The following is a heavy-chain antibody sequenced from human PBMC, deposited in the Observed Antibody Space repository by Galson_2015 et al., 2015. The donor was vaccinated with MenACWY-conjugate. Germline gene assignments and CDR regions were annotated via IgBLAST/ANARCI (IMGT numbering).Heavy chain of an antibody. D-gene: IGHD3-3*02. J-gene: IGHJ4*02. CDR1: GGSINSYY. CDR2: MYYSGSA. CDR3: ARGVNLASMAGY. Sequence: SETLSLTCTVSGGSINSYYWSWIRQPPGKGLERIGYMYYSGSANYNPSLKSRVTISVDTSKNQFSLTMTSVTAADTAVYYCARGVNLASMAGYWGQGTLVTVSS. V-gene: IGHV4-59*01.